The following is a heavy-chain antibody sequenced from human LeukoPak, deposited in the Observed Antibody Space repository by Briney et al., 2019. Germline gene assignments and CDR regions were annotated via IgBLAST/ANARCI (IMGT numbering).Heavy chain of an antibody. Sequence: GGSLRLSCAASGFTFSSYSMNWVRQAPGKGLEWVSSISSSSGYIYYADSVKGRFTISRDNAKNSLYLQMNSLRAEDTAVYYCARAFWDTAMAKSPPYAFDIWGQGTMVTVSS. V-gene: IGHV3-21*01. CDR3: ARAFWDTAMAKSPPYAFDI. D-gene: IGHD5-18*01. J-gene: IGHJ3*02. CDR2: ISSSSGYI. CDR1: GFTFSSYS.